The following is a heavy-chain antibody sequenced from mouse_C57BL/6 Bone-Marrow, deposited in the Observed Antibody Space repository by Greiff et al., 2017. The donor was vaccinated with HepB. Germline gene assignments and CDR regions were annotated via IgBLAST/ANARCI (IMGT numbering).Heavy chain of an antibody. V-gene: IGHV5-17*01. J-gene: IGHJ3*01. CDR2: ISSGSSTI. CDR1: GFTFSAYG. Sequence: EVKLVESGGGLVKPGGSLKLSCAASGFTFSAYGMHWVRQAPEKGLEWVAYISSGSSTIYYADTVKGRFTISRDNAKNTLFLQMTSLRSEDTAMYYCASPYYYGSSYDFAYWGQGTLVTVSA. D-gene: IGHD1-1*01. CDR3: ASPYYYGSSYDFAY.